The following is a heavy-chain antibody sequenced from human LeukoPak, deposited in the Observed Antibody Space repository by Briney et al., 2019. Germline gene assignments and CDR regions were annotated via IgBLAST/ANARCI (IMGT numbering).Heavy chain of an antibody. CDR1: GLTFSYSW. CDR3: LQYNSENT. J-gene: IGHJ5*02. Sequence: GGSPGPSCVDSGLTFSYSWMTWVRQAPGKGLEWVANIKKDGSETYYVDSVRGRFTVSRDNDKNSLYLEMNSLRDEDTAVYYCLQYNSENTWGQGTLVTVSS. CDR2: IKKDGSET. V-gene: IGHV3-7*01. D-gene: IGHD1-14*01.